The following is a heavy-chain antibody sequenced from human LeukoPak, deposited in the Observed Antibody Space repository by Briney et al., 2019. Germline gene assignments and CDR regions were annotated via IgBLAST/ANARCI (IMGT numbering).Heavy chain of an antibody. D-gene: IGHD1-26*01. V-gene: IGHV4-59*11. CDR2: IYYSGST. CDR1: GGSISSHY. Sequence: PSETLSLTCTVSGGSISSHYWSWMRQPPGKGLEWIGYIYYSGSTNYNPSLKSRVTISVDTSKNQFSLKLSSVTAADTAVYYCAGRISRSENDYWGQGTLVTVSS. J-gene: IGHJ4*02. CDR3: AGRISRSENDY.